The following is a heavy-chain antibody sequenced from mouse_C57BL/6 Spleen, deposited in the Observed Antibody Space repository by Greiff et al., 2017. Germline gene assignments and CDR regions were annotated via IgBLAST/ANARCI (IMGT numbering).Heavy chain of an antibody. CDR2: IDPSDSYT. J-gene: IGHJ3*01. Sequence: QVQLQQPGAELVMPGASVKLSCKASGYTFTSYWMHWVKQRPGQGLEWIGEIDPSDSYTNYNQKFKGKSTLTVDNSSSTAYMQLSSLTSEDSAVYYCARGTGTAWFAYWGQGTLVTVSA. V-gene: IGHV1-69*01. CDR3: ARGTGTAWFAY. CDR1: GYTFTSYW. D-gene: IGHD4-1*01.